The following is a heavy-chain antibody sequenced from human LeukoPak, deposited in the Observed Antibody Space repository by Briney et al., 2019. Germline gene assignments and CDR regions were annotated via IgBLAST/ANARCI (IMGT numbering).Heavy chain of an antibody. Sequence: SETLSLTCTVSGGSISSSSYYWGWIRQPPGKGLEWIGSIYYSGSTFYNTSLKSRVTMSIDTSRNQFSLKLSSVTAADTAVYYCARLSYYYSAHWYFDLWGRGTLVTVFS. V-gene: IGHV4-39*01. CDR3: ARLSYYYSAHWYFDL. J-gene: IGHJ2*01. CDR2: IYYSGST. D-gene: IGHD3-10*01. CDR1: GGSISSSSYY.